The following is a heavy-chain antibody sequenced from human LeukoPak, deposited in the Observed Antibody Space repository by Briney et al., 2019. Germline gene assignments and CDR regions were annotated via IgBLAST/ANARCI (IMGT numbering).Heavy chain of an antibody. V-gene: IGHV1-24*01. CDR1: GYTLTELS. CDR2: FDPEDGET. J-gene: IGHJ6*02. CDR3: ATTTPYYYYGMDV. D-gene: IGHD4-17*01. Sequence: ASVKVSCKVSGYTLTELSMHWVRQAPGRGLEWMGGFDPEDGETIYAQRFQGRVTMTEDTSTDTAYMELSSLRSEDTAVYYCATTTPYYYYGMDVWGQGTTVTVSS.